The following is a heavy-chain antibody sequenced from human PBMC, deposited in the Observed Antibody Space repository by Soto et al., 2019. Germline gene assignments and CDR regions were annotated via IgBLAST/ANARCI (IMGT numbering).Heavy chain of an antibody. CDR3: ARRPDYFDY. Sequence: GGSLRLSCAASGFTFSSYEMNWVRQAPGKGLEWVSYISSSGSTIYYADSVKGRFTISRDNAKNSLYLQMNSLRAEDTAVYYCARRPDYFDYWGQGTLVTVSS. CDR1: GFTFSSYE. D-gene: IGHD6-6*01. V-gene: IGHV3-48*03. J-gene: IGHJ4*02. CDR2: ISSSGSTI.